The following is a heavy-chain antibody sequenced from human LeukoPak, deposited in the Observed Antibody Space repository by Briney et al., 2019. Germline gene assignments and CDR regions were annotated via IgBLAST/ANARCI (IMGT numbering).Heavy chain of an antibody. V-gene: IGHV4-59*01. CDR2: IYYSGST. J-gene: IGHJ4*02. CDR3: ALIDYYNYALVY. CDR1: GGSINSYY. D-gene: IGHD3-10*01. Sequence: SETLSLTCSVSGGSINSYYWSRIRQPPGKGLEWIGYIYYSGSTNYSPSLKSRVSISIDTSKNQFSLNLRTVTAADTAVFYCALIDYYNYALVYWGQGTLVTVSS.